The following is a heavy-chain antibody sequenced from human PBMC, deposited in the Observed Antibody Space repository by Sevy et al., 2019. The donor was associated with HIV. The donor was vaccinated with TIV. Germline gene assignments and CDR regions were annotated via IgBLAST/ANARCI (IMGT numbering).Heavy chain of an antibody. CDR3: AREYCSSTSCLFDY. Sequence: GGSLRLSCAASGFTFSSYSMNWVRQAPGKGLEWVSSISSSSYIYYADSVKGRFTISRDNAKNSLYLQMNSLRAEDTAVYYCAREYCSSTSCLFDYWGQGTLVTVSS. V-gene: IGHV3-21*01. CDR2: ISSSSYI. D-gene: IGHD2-2*01. J-gene: IGHJ4*02. CDR1: GFTFSSYS.